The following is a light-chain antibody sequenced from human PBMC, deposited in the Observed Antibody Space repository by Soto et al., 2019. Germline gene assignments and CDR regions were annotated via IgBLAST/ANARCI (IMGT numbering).Light chain of an antibody. V-gene: IGKV1-5*01. Sequence: DIQLTQSPSTLSASVGDRVTITCRASQSGTDWLAWYQQKPGKAPKLLIYDASSLQSGVPSRFSGRGSGTGFSLTISSLQPEYFATYYCQQYYRSCTFGQGTKVEIK. CDR1: QSGTDW. CDR3: QQYYRSCT. CDR2: DAS. J-gene: IGKJ2*02.